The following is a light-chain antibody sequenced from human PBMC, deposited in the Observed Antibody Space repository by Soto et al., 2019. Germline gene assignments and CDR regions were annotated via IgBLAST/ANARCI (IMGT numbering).Light chain of an antibody. CDR1: QGINRK. V-gene: IGKV3-15*01. J-gene: IGKJ1*01. CDR2: GAS. CDR3: QQYNSYS. Sequence: IVMTQSPATLSVSPGERVTFSCRASQGINRKLAWYQHKAGQAPRLLISGASTGATGIPARFSGSGSGTEFTLTINSLQPDDFATYYCQQYNSYSFGQGTKVDI.